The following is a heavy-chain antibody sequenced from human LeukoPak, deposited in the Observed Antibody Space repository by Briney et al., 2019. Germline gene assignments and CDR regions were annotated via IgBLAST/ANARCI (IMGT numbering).Heavy chain of an antibody. D-gene: IGHD2-21*01. V-gene: IGHV1-46*01. CDR2: INPTGDST. CDR1: GNTFTSYY. J-gene: IGHJ5*02. CDR3: ARDNSLGDNAWWFDP. Sequence: GASVKVSCKASGNTFTSYYMHWVRQAPGQGLEWMGLINPTGDSTAYAQKFQGRVTVTRDMSTSTDYLELSSLRSEDTAIYYCARDNSLGDNAWWFDPWGQGTLVTVSS.